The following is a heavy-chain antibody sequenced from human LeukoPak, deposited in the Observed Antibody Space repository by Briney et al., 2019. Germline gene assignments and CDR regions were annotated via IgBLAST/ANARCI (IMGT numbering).Heavy chain of an antibody. D-gene: IGHD2-15*01. V-gene: IGHV5-51*01. Sequence: ESLKISCKGSGYTFTNYWIGWVRQMPGKGLEWMGIIFPDDSDTIYSPSFQGHVTISADKSINTAYLQWSDLKASDSAMYYCARQESEMTTPANRYFDLWGQGTLITVSS. CDR2: IFPDDSDT. CDR3: ARQESEMTTPANRYFDL. CDR1: GYTFTNYW. J-gene: IGHJ4*02.